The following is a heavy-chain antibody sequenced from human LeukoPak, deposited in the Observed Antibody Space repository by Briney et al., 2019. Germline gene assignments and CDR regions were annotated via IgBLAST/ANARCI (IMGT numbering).Heavy chain of an antibody. CDR3: ARGGYGAYMG. V-gene: IGHV3-74*01. Sequence: GGSLRLSCAASGFSFSSFWMHWVRQAPGKGLVWVSGIKSDGAGTSYVGSVKGRFTISRDNAKNTLDLQMNSLRAEDTAVYYCARGGYGAYMGWGQGMLVTVSS. CDR1: GFSFSSFW. J-gene: IGHJ4*02. D-gene: IGHD4-17*01. CDR2: IKSDGAGT.